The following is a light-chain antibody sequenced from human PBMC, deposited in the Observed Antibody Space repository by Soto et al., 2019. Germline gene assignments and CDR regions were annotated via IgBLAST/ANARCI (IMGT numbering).Light chain of an antibody. CDR1: QSVSNNY. CDR2: GAS. CDR3: QRYGSSPFS. Sequence: EIVLTQSPGTLSLSPGERATLSCRASQSVSNNYLAWYQQKPGQAPRLLIYGASSRATGIPDRFSGSGSGTDFTLTISRLEPEDFAVYYCQRYGSSPFSFGPGTKVYIK. V-gene: IGKV3-20*01. J-gene: IGKJ3*01.